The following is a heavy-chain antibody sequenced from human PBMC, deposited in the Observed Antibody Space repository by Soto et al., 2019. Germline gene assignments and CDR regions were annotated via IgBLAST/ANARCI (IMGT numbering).Heavy chain of an antibody. CDR3: ATHKPNYYYCGLDV. CDR2: INHSGGT. Sequence: QVQLQQWGAGLLKPSETLSLTCGVYGGSFSVFYWTWIRQPPGKGLGWIGEINHSGGTNYNPSLKSRVTISIDTSKNQFSLKLTSVTAADTAVYYCATHKPNYYYCGLDVWGQGTTVTVSS. J-gene: IGHJ6*02. CDR1: GGSFSVFY. V-gene: IGHV4-34*01.